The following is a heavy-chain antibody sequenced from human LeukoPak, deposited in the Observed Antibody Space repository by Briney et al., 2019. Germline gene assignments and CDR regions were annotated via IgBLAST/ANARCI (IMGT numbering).Heavy chain of an antibody. CDR1: GGSISSSSYY. CDR2: IYYSGST. CDR3: ARLMRSDFDH. D-gene: IGHD3-16*01. V-gene: IGHV4-39*01. Sequence: SETLSLTCTVSGGSISSSSYYWGWIRQPPGKGLDWIGIIYYSGSTYYNPSLKSRVTISVDTSKNQFSLKLSSVTAADTAVYYCARLMRSDFDHWGQGTLVTVSS. J-gene: IGHJ4*02.